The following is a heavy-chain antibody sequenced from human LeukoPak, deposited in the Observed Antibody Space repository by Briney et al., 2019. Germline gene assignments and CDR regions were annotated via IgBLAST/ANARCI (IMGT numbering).Heavy chain of an antibody. CDR2: IHYSGST. CDR3: AGQSGPVDY. CDR1: GGSISSSGYY. J-gene: IGHJ4*02. V-gene: IGHV4-39*01. Sequence: SETLSLTCTVSGGSISSSGYYWGWIRQPPGKGLEGIGSIHYSGSTYHNPSLKSRVTISVDTPKNQFSLKLSSVTVADTAVYYCAGQSGPVDYWGQGTLVTVSS.